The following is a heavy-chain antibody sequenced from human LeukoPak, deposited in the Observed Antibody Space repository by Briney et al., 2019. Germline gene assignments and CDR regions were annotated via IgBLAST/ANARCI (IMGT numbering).Heavy chain of an antibody. D-gene: IGHD6-19*01. CDR3: ARGIGRIAVAGTAPFRY. CDR1: GGSITSSGYY. V-gene: IGHV4-39*01. J-gene: IGHJ4*02. CDR2: IYYSGIT. Sequence: PSETLSLTCTVSGGSITSSGYYWGWIRQPPGKGLEWIGSIYYSGITYYNPSLKSRVTISVDTSKNQFSLKLSSVTAADTAVYYCARGIGRIAVAGTAPFRYWGQGTLVTVSS.